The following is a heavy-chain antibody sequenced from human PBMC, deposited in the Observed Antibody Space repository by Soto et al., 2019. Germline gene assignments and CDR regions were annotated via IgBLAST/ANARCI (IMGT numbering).Heavy chain of an antibody. D-gene: IGHD3-3*01. V-gene: IGHV4-4*07. CDR2: IDNSGST. CDR1: GGSISNCF. CDR3: ARGGQDFWSGPFDY. Sequence: SETLSLTCTVSGGSISNCFCNWIRQPAGKGLEWIGRIDNSGSTNYNPSLKSRITMSADTSRNQFSLKLNSVTAADTAVYYCARGGQDFWSGPFDYWGQGALVTVSS. J-gene: IGHJ4*02.